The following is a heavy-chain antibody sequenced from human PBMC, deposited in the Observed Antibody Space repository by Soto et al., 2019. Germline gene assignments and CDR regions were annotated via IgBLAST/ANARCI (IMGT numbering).Heavy chain of an antibody. CDR3: ARGIAVAGPDY. V-gene: IGHV4-61*01. Sequence: QVQLQESGPGLVKPSETLSLTCTVSGGSVSSGSYYWSWIRQPPGKGLEWIGYIYYSGSTNYNPSLTSRVTISVDTSKNQFSLKLSSVTAADTAVYYCARGIAVAGPDYWGQGTLVTVSS. CDR1: GGSVSSGSYY. CDR2: IYYSGST. J-gene: IGHJ4*02. D-gene: IGHD6-19*01.